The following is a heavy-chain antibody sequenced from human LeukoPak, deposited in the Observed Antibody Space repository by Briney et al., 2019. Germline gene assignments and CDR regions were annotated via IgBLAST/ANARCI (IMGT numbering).Heavy chain of an antibody. V-gene: IGHV3-23*01. Sequence: GGSLRPSCAASGFTFSSYAMSWVRQAPRKGLEWVSTSSDTTYYTDSVKGQFTISRDTSKNTLYLQMNSLGTADTAVYYCARSRGPGNHYFDYWGQGALVTVSS. CDR1: GFTFSSYA. CDR2: SSDTT. J-gene: IGHJ4*02. D-gene: IGHD4-23*01. CDR3: ARSRGPGNHYFDY.